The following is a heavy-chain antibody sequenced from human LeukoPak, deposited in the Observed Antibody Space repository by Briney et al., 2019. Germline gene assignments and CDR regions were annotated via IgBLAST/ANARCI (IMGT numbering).Heavy chain of an antibody. CDR3: ARSGILTGYYSGGYFDY. CDR2: ISSSSSTI. CDR1: GFTFSSYA. V-gene: IGHV3-48*04. J-gene: IGHJ4*02. D-gene: IGHD3-9*01. Sequence: GGSLRLSCAASGFTFSSYAMSWVRQAPGKGLEWVSYISSSSSTIYYADSVKGRFTISRDNAKNSLYLQMNSLRAEDTAVYYCARSGILTGYYSGGYFDYWGQGTLVTVSS.